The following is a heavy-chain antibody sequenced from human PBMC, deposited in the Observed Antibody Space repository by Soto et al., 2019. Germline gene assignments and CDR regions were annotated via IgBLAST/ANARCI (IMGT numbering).Heavy chain of an antibody. Sequence: ASVKVSCKASGGTFSSYAISWVRQAPEQGLEWMGGIIPIFGTANYAQKFQGRVTITADKSTSTAYMELSSLRSEDTAVYYCARDTATYGYNYYFDYWGQGTLVTVSS. D-gene: IGHD5-12*01. J-gene: IGHJ4*02. CDR2: IIPIFGTA. V-gene: IGHV1-69*06. CDR3: ARDTATYGYNYYFDY. CDR1: GGTFSSYA.